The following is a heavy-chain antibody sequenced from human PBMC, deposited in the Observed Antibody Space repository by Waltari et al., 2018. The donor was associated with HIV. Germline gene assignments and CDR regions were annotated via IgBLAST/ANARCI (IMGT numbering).Heavy chain of an antibody. J-gene: IGHJ3*02. CDR2: IKQDGSEK. Sequence: EVQLVESGGGLVQPGGSMRLPCAASGFTVSHYCMGWVRQAPGKGLEWVANIKQDGSEKYYVDSVKGRFTISRDNAKNSLYLQMNSLRAEDTAVYYCARMIVVVVAATGAFESWGQGTMVTVSS. D-gene: IGHD2-15*01. CDR1: GFTVSHYC. CDR3: ARMIVVVVAATGAFES. V-gene: IGHV3-7*01.